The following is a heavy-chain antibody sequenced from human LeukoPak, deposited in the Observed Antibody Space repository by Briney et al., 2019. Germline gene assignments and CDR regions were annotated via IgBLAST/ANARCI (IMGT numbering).Heavy chain of an antibody. Sequence: PSETLSLTCTVSGGSLSSYYWSWIRQPPGKGLEWIGYMYYSGSTRYNPSLKSRVTISVDTSKNQFSLKLSSVTAADTAVYYCARHPPGSSDHDYYYYGMDVWGQGTTVTVSS. CDR3: ARHPPGSSDHDYYYYGMDV. V-gene: IGHV4-59*01. D-gene: IGHD3-10*01. CDR2: MYYSGST. J-gene: IGHJ6*02. CDR1: GGSLSSYY.